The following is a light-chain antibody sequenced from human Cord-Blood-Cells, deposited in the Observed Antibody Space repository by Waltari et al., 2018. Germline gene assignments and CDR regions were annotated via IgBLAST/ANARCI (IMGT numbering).Light chain of an antibody. CDR2: EGR. CDR1: SSDVGSYNL. J-gene: IGLJ3*02. CDR3: CSYAGSSTWV. Sequence: QSALTQPAPVSGSPGQSITISCTGTSSDVGSYNLFSWYQQHPGKAPKLMIYEGRKRPPGVSNRFSGSKSGNTASLTISGLQAEDEADYYCCSYAGSSTWVFGGGTKLTVL. V-gene: IGLV2-23*01.